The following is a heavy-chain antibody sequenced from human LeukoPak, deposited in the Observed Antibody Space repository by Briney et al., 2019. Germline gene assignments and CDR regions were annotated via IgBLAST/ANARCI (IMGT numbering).Heavy chain of an antibody. Sequence: SETLSLTCTVSGGSISTSNYYWGWIRQPPGKGLEWIGNIFYSGSTYYSPSLRSRVTISLDTSRNQFSLKLNSVTAADTAVYYCARVSRWFDPWGQGTLVTVSS. J-gene: IGHJ5*02. CDR2: IFYSGST. V-gene: IGHV4-39*07. CDR1: GGSISTSNYY. CDR3: ARVSRWFDP.